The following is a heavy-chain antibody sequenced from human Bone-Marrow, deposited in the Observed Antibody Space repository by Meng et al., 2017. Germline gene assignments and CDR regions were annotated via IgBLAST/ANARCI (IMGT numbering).Heavy chain of an antibody. CDR2: INHSGST. CDR3: AREGSGWTSENFDY. CDR1: GGSFSGYY. D-gene: IGHD6-19*01. Sequence: SETLSLTCAVYGGSFSGYYWSWIRQPPGKGLEWIGEINHSGSTNYNPSLKSRVTISVDTSKNQFSLKLSSVTAADTAVYYCAREGSGWTSENFDYWGQGTLATVSS. V-gene: IGHV4-34*01. J-gene: IGHJ4*02.